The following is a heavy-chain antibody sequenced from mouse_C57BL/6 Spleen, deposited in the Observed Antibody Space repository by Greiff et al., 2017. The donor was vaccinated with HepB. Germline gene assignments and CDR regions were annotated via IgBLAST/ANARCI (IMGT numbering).Heavy chain of an antibody. Sequence: QVQLKESGAELVRPGTSVKMSCKASGYTFTNYWIGWAKQRPGHGLEWIGDIYPGGGYTNYNEKFKGKATLTADKSSSTAYMQFSSLTSEDSAISYCARIITTVVEGYYAMDYWGQGTSVTVSS. V-gene: IGHV1-63*01. CDR3: ARIITTVVEGYYAMDY. J-gene: IGHJ4*01. D-gene: IGHD1-1*01. CDR2: IYPGGGYT. CDR1: GYTFTNYW.